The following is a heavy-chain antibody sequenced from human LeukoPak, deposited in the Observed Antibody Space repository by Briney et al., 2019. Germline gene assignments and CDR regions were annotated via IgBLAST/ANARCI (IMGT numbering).Heavy chain of an antibody. Sequence: GSLRLSCAASGFTFSSYWMSWVRQAPGKGLEWLSYINIAGSNTHYADSVMGRFTVSRDNAKKSLYLQMNNLRAEDTAVYYCATDGAGFDTWGQGVLVTVSS. J-gene: IGHJ5*02. V-gene: IGHV3-48*04. CDR3: ATDGAGFDT. CDR1: GFTFSSYW. CDR2: INIAGSNT.